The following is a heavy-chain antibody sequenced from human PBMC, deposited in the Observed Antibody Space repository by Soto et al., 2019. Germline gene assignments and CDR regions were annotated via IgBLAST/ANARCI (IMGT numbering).Heavy chain of an antibody. V-gene: IGHV4-59*01. CDR3: ARQRYCSSTSCYRAFDI. Sequence: QVQLQESGPGLVKPSETLSLTCTVSGGSISSYYWSWIRQPPGKGLEWIGYIYYSGSTNYNPSLNSRVTISVDTSKNQFSLKLSSVTAADTAVYYCARQRYCSSTSCYRAFDIWGQGTMVTVSS. J-gene: IGHJ3*02. CDR2: IYYSGST. D-gene: IGHD2-2*02. CDR1: GGSISSYY.